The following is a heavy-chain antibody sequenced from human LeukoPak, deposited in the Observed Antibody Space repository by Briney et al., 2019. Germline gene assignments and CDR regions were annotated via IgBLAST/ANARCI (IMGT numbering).Heavy chain of an antibody. V-gene: IGHV4-39*07. D-gene: IGHD3-22*01. Sequence: SETLSLTCTVSGGSITSSDYYWGWIRQPPGKGLEWIGSIYYRGTTYYNPSLKSRVTISVDTSKNQFSLKLSSVTAADTAVYYCARDVDSSNYYNWFDPWGQGILVTVSS. CDR2: IYYRGTT. J-gene: IGHJ5*02. CDR1: GGSITSSDYY. CDR3: ARDVDSSNYYNWFDP.